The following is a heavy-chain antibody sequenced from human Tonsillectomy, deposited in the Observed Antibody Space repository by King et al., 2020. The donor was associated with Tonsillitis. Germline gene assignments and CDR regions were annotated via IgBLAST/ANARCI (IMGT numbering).Heavy chain of an antibody. CDR2: IYPGDSDT. D-gene: IGHD3-16*01. CDR3: ARRPFGQLGLSIQTRRYYFDF. V-gene: IGHV5-51*01. Sequence: VQLVESGAEVKKPGESLKISCKGSGYSFTSYWIGWVRQMPGKGLEWMGIIYPGDSDTRYSPSFQGQVTISADKSISTAYLQWSSLKASDTAMYYCARRPFGQLGLSIQTRRYYFDFWGRGTLVSVSS. CDR1: GYSFTSYW. J-gene: IGHJ2*01.